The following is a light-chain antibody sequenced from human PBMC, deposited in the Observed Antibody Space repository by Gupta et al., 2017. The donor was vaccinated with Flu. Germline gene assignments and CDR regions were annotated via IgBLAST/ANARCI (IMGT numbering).Light chain of an antibody. CDR1: NIENKN. V-gene: IGLV3-21*02. CDR3: QVWDSGGHHYV. J-gene: IGLJ1*01. Sequence: SYVLAQPPPLPVAPGQTARITCRPDNIENKNVHWYQQKPDQAPVLVVYDDSNRPSGIPERFSGSNSGDTATLTISRVEAGDEADYYCQVWDSGGHHYVFGTGTQVTVL. CDR2: DDS.